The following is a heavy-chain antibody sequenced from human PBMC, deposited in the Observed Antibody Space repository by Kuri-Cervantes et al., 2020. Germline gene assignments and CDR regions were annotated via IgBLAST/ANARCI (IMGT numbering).Heavy chain of an antibody. D-gene: IGHD6-13*01. Sequence: ASVQVSCKASGYAFTTYYIHWVRQAPGQGLEWMGIINPHGGSTSYYSERFQGRVTMTRNTSISTAYMELSSLRSEDTAVYYCARAYPGSSSRYVYWGQGTLVTVSS. CDR2: INPHGGST. V-gene: IGHV1-46*01. CDR3: ARAYPGSSSRYVY. CDR1: GYAFTTYY. J-gene: IGHJ4*02.